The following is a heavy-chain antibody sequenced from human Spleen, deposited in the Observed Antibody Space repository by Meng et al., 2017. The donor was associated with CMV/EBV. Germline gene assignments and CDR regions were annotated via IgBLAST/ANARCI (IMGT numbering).Heavy chain of an antibody. CDR1: GYTFKNYG. Sequence: ASVKVSCKTSGYTFKNYGIGWVRQAPGQGLEWMGWISADNGYTTYAEKLQDRVTMTTDTSTSTAQMELRSLTSDDTAVYYCARSHPEESRFLQGSLFGGTNWFDPWGQGTQVTVSS. D-gene: IGHD3-3*01. CDR2: ISADNGYT. V-gene: IGHV1-18*01. CDR3: ARSHPEESRFLQGSLFGGTNWFDP. J-gene: IGHJ5*02.